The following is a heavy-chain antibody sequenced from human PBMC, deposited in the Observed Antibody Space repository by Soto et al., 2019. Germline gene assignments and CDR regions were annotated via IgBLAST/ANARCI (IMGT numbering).Heavy chain of an antibody. V-gene: IGHV1-69*01. D-gene: IGHD6-19*01. J-gene: IGHJ6*02. CDR2: IIPIFGTA. CDR1: GGTFGRHG. CDR3: ARDHGYSSGWRRRDYYYGMDV. Sequence: QVQLVQSGAEVRKPGSSVKVSCKASGGTFGRHGIDWVRQAPGQGLEWMGGIIPIFGTANYAQKFQGRVTITADESTSTAYMELSSLRSEDTAVYYCARDHGYSSGWRRRDYYYGMDVWGQGTTVTVSS.